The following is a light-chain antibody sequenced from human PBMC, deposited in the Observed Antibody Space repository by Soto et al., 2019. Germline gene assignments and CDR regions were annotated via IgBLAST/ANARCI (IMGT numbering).Light chain of an antibody. CDR1: SSDVGGYNY. CDR2: EVS. J-gene: IGLJ2*01. V-gene: IGLV2-8*01. CDR3: SSYAGSNPVV. Sequence: QSALTQPPSASGSPGQSVTISCTGTSSDVGGYNYVSWYQQHPGKAPKLMIYEVSTRPSGVPVRFSGSKSGNTASLTVSGLQAEDEAVYYCSSYAGSNPVVFGGGTKLTVL.